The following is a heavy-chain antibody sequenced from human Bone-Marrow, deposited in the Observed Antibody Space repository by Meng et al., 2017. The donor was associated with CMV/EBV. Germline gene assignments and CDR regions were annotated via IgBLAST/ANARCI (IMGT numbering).Heavy chain of an antibody. CDR2: IRYDGSNK. J-gene: IGHJ6*02. Sequence: GGSLRLSCAASGFTFSSYGMHWVRQAPGKGLEWVAFIRYDGSNKYYADSVKGRFTISRDNSKNTLYLQMNSLRAEDTAVYYCAKDVVVVPRGYGMDVWGQGTTVPVSS. V-gene: IGHV3-30*02. CDR1: GFTFSSYG. D-gene: IGHD2-2*01. CDR3: AKDVVVVPRGYGMDV.